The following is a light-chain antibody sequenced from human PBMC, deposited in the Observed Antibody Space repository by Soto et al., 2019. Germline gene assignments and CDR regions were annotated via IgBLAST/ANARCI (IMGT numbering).Light chain of an antibody. V-gene: IGLV1-40*01. CDR2: GST. CDR3: QSYDSSLSVVV. CDR1: SYNIGAGYY. Sequence: QSVLTQPPSVSGAPGQRVTISCTGSSYNIGAGYYVHWYQQFPGTAPKVLIYGSTNRPSGVPDRLSGSKSGTSASLAITGLQAEDEADYYCQSYDSSLSVVVYGGGTKLTVL. J-gene: IGLJ2*01.